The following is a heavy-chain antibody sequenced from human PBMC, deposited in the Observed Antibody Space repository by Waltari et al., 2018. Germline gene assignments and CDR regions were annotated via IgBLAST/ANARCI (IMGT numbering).Heavy chain of an antibody. D-gene: IGHD2-2*03. Sequence: QVQLQQWGAGLLKPSETLSLTCAVYGGSFSGYYWSWIRQPPGKGLEWIGEINHSGSTNHNPSLKSRVTISVDTSKNQFSLKLSSVTAADTAVYYCARMRRVDIVVVPAAMPSEIDYWGQGTLVTVSS. CDR2: INHSGST. J-gene: IGHJ4*02. CDR1: GGSFSGYY. V-gene: IGHV4-34*01. CDR3: ARMRRVDIVVVPAAMPSEIDY.